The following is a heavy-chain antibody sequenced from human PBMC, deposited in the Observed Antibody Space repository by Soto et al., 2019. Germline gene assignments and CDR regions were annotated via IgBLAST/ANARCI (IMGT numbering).Heavy chain of an antibody. J-gene: IGHJ6*02. CDR3: TTGLGAAAGTWYYYGMDV. D-gene: IGHD6-13*01. CDR2: IKSKTDGGTT. V-gene: IGHV3-15*01. CDR1: GFTFSNAW. Sequence: VGSLRLSCAASGFTFSNAWMSWVRQAPGKGLEWVGRIKSKTDGGTTDYAAPVKGRFTISRDDSKTTLYLQMNSLKTEDTAVYYCTTGLGAAAGTWYYYGMDVWGQGTTVTVSS.